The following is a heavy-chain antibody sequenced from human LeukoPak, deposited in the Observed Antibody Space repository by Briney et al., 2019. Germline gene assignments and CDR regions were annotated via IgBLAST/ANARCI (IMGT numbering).Heavy chain of an antibody. D-gene: IGHD6-13*01. CDR2: INSAGSIT. V-gene: IGHV3-74*01. J-gene: IGHJ4*02. CDR1: GFTFSSYA. CDR3: ARGNYHDY. Sequence: GGSLRLSCAASGFTFSSYAMSWVRQAPGKGLVWVSGINSAGSITNHADSVKGRFTISRDNAKNTLYLQMNSLRAEDTAVYYCARGNYHDYWGQGTLVTVSS.